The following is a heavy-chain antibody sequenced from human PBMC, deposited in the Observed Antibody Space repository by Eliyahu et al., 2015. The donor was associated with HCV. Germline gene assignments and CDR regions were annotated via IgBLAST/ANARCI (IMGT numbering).Heavy chain of an antibody. J-gene: IGHJ4*02. CDR2: ISGSGGST. Sequence: EVQLLESGGGLVQPGGSLXLSCAASGFTFSSYAMSWVRQAPGKGLEWVSAISGSGGSTYYADSVKGRFTISRDNSKNTLYLQMNSLRAEDTAVYYCAKVGLYDSSGYYYWGQGTLVTVSS. V-gene: IGHV3-23*01. CDR1: GFTFSSYA. CDR3: AKVGLYDSSGYYY. D-gene: IGHD3-22*01.